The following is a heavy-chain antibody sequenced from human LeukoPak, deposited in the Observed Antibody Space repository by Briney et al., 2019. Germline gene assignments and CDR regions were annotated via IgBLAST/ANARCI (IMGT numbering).Heavy chain of an antibody. D-gene: IGHD2-2*01. Sequence: SETLSLTCTVSGGSISSYYWSWIRQPPGKGLEWIGYIYTSGSTNYNPSLKSRVTISVDTSKNQFSLKLSSVAAADTAVYYCAMSYCSSTSCSPYYFDYWGQGTLVTVSS. CDR2: IYTSGST. CDR1: GGSISSYY. J-gene: IGHJ4*02. V-gene: IGHV4-4*09. CDR3: AMSYCSSTSCSPYYFDY.